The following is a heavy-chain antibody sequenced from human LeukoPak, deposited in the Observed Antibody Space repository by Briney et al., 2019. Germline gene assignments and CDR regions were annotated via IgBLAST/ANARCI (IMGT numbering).Heavy chain of an antibody. V-gene: IGHV4-4*07. CDR1: GGSISSYY. CDR2: IYTSGST. Sequence: PSETLSLTCTVSGGSISSYYWSWIRQPAGKGLEWIGRIYTSGSTNYNPSLKSRVTMSVDTSKNQSSLKLSSVTAADTAVYYCARDGFLEGYIWFDPWGQGTLVTVSS. J-gene: IGHJ5*02. CDR3: ARDGFLEGYIWFDP. D-gene: IGHD3-3*01.